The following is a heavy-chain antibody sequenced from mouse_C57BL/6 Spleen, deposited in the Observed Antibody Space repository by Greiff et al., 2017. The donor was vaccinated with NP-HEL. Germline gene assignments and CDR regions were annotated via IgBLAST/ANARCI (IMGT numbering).Heavy chain of an antibody. CDR2: IWRGGST. D-gene: IGHD1-1*01. CDR3: ANYYGSSYAMDY. V-gene: IGHV2-5*01. CDR1: GFSLTSYG. J-gene: IGHJ4*01. Sequence: QVQLQQSGPGLVQPSQSLSITCTVSGFSLTSYGVHWVRQSPGKGLEWLGVIWRGGSTDSNAALMSRLGITKDNSKCQVFFKMNRLQADDTAIYYCANYYGSSYAMDYWGQGTSVTVSS.